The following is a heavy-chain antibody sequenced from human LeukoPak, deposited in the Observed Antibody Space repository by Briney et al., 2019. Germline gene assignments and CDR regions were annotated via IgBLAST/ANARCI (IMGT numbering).Heavy chain of an antibody. J-gene: IGHJ6*02. CDR1: GGSISSGGYS. Sequence: PSETLSLTCTVSGGSISSGGYSWSWIRQHPGKGLEWIGYIYYSGSTNYNPSLKSRVTISVDTSKNQFSLKLSSVTAADTAVYYCARDSSSTSLMDVWGQGTTVTVSS. CDR3: ARDSSSTSLMDV. CDR2: IYYSGST. D-gene: IGHD2-2*01. V-gene: IGHV4-31*03.